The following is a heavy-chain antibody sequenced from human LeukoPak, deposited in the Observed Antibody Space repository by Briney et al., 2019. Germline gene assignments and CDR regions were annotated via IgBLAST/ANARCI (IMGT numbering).Heavy chain of an antibody. D-gene: IGHD3-10*01. J-gene: IGHJ4*02. CDR2: ITSSSNYI. CDR1: GLTFSSYI. CDR3: ARVPHAMVRGVIITEFYFDY. Sequence: GGSLRLSCAASGLTFSSYIMNWVRQAPGKGLEWFSSITSSSNYIYYADSVKGRFTISRDNAKNSLYLQMNGLRAEDTAVYYCARVPHAMVRGVIITEFYFDYWGQGTLVTVSS. V-gene: IGHV3-21*01.